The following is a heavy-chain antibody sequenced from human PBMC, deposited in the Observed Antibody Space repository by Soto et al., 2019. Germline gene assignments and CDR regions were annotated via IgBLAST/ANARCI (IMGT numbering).Heavy chain of an antibody. D-gene: IGHD2-2*01. CDR2: VDYSGST. CDR3: ASYCSRTSCPFDY. CDR1: GVSISSYY. Sequence: SETLSLTCTVSGVSISSYYWSWIRQPPGKGLEWIGYVDYSGSTNYNPSLRSRATISIDTSKNQFSLKLSSVTAADTAVYYCASYCSRTSCPFDYWGQGTLVTVSS. V-gene: IGHV4-59*01. J-gene: IGHJ4*02.